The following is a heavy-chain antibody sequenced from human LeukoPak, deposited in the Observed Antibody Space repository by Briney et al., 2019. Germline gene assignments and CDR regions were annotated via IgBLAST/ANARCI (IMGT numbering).Heavy chain of an antibody. D-gene: IGHD3-22*01. Sequence: ASVKFSCKASGYTFTGYYMHWVRQAPGQGLEGMGWINPNSGGTNYAQKFQGRVTMTRDTSISTAYMELSRLRSDDTAVYYCAREYDSSSDYWGQGTLVTVSS. CDR3: AREYDSSSDY. V-gene: IGHV1-2*02. CDR1: GYTFTGYY. CDR2: INPNSGGT. J-gene: IGHJ4*02.